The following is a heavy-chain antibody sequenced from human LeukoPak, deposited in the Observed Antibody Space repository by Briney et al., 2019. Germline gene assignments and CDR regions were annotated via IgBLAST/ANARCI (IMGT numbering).Heavy chain of an antibody. V-gene: IGHV1-69*10. Sequence: GASVKVSCKASGGTFSSYAISWVRQAPGQGLEWMGGIIPILGIANYAQKFQGRVTITADESTSTAYMELSSLRSEDTAVYYCARVKPIVGATWGAFDIWGQGTMVTVSS. CDR1: GGTFSSYA. CDR3: ARVKPIVGATWGAFDI. CDR2: IIPILGIA. D-gene: IGHD1-26*01. J-gene: IGHJ3*02.